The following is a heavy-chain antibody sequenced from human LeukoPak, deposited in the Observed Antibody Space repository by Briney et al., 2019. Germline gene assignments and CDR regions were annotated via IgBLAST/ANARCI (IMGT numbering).Heavy chain of an antibody. Sequence: GGSLRLACAASGFTFSSYEMNWVRQAPGKGLEWVSCISTSGSTIYYADSVKGRFTISRDNARNSLFLQMNTLRAEDTAAYYCARDGPGYSFDYWGQGTLVTVSS. V-gene: IGHV3-48*03. CDR3: ARDGPGYSFDY. CDR1: GFTFSSYE. D-gene: IGHD5-18*01. CDR2: ISTSGSTI. J-gene: IGHJ4*02.